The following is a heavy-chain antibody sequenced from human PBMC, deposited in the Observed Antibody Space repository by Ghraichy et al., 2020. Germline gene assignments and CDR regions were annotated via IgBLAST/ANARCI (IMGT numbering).Heavy chain of an antibody. V-gene: IGHV4-59*01. Sequence: SETLSLTCTVSDESISNSYWNWIRQPPGKGLEWIADIHDSGRTDYNPSLKGRVTLSIDRSKNQSSLKLNSVTAADTAVYYCVRGPKDDWHFVLWGPGTLVSVS. CDR1: DESISNSY. J-gene: IGHJ2*01. CDR3: VRGPKDDWHFVL. CDR2: IHDSGRT.